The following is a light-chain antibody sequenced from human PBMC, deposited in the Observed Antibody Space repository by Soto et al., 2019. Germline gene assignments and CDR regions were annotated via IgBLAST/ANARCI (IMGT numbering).Light chain of an antibody. Sequence: GDRVAITCRASQNISSFLNWYRQKPGKAPNLLIYAASSLQSGVPSRFSGSGSGTDFTLTISSLQPEDFATYFCQQSYNAPAFGQGTKLEI. V-gene: IGKV1-39*01. CDR3: QQSYNAPA. J-gene: IGKJ2*01. CDR1: QNISSF. CDR2: AAS.